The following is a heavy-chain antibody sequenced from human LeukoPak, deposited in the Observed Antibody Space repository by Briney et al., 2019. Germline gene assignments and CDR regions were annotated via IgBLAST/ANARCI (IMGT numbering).Heavy chain of an antibody. D-gene: IGHD2-15*01. CDR3: ARAICSGGSCYLYDY. J-gene: IGHJ4*02. CDR1: GVTFSSYA. V-gene: IGHV3-30-3*01. CDR2: ISYDGSNK. Sequence: GRSLRLSCAASGVTFSSYAMHWVRQAPGKGQEWEAVISYDGSNKYYADSVKGRFTISRDNSNNTLYLQMNSLRAEDTAVYYCARAICSGGSCYLYDYWGQGTLVTVSS.